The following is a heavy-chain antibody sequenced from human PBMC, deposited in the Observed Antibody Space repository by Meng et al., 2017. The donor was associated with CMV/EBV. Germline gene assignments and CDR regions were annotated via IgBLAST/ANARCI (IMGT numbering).Heavy chain of an antibody. CDR1: GFTFSSYW. CDR3: ARDDHVLWFGESGYYYGMDV. V-gene: IGHV3-74*01. Sequence: GESLKISCAASGFTFSSYWMHWVRQAPGKGLVWVSRINSDGSSTSYADSVKGRFTISRDNAKNTLYLQMNSLRAEDTAVYYCARDDHVLWFGESGYYYGMDVWGQGTTVTVSS. D-gene: IGHD3-10*01. CDR2: INSDGSST. J-gene: IGHJ6*02.